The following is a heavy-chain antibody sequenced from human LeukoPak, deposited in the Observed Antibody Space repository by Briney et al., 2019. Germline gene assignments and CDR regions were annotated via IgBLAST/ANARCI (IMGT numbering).Heavy chain of an antibody. D-gene: IGHD1-1*01. CDR3: ARPGGTTALSYFDY. CDR1: GYSFTSYW. CDR2: IYSDDSNT. V-gene: IGHV5-51*01. J-gene: IGHJ4*02. Sequence: GEALKISCKGSGYSFTSYWIGWVRQVPGEGLEWMGIIYSDDSNTRYSPSFQGQVTISADKSISTAYLQWSSLKASDTAMYYCARPGGTTALSYFDYWGQGTLVTVSS.